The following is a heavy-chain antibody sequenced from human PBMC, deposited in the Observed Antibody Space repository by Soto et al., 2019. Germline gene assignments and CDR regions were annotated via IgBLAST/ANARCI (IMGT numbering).Heavy chain of an antibody. V-gene: IGHV3-33*01. J-gene: IGHJ4*02. CDR1: GFTFSSYG. CDR3: DGSSGYYFFDY. Sequence: QVQLVESGGGVVQPGRSLRLSCAASGFTFSSYGIHWVCQAPGKGMEWVAVIWDDGSNKHYADSVKGRFTISRDNSKNTLYLQMNSLRAEHTAVYYCDGSSGYYFFDYWGQGTLVTVSS. CDR2: IWDDGSNK. D-gene: IGHD3-22*01.